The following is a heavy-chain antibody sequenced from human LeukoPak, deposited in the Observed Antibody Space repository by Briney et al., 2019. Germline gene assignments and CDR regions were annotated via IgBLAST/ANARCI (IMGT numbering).Heavy chain of an antibody. Sequence: SETLSLTCTVSGGSISSYHWSWIRQPPGKGLEWIGYIYYSGNTNYNPSLKSRLTMSADRSRNQFSLNLNSVTAADTAVYYCARINWNYFDYWGQGILVTVSS. CDR2: IYYSGNT. CDR3: ARINWNYFDY. V-gene: IGHV4-59*08. J-gene: IGHJ4*02. CDR1: GGSISSYH. D-gene: IGHD1-1*01.